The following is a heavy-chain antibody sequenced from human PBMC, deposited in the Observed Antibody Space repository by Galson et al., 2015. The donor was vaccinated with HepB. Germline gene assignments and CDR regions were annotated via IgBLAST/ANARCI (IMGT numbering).Heavy chain of an antibody. V-gene: IGHV3-21*01. CDR3: ASGAFGGSYCDY. J-gene: IGHJ4*02. CDR1: GFTFSNSA. D-gene: IGHD1-26*01. CDR2: ISGGNSDT. Sequence: SLRLSCAASGFTFSNSAMSWVRQAPGKGLEWVSAISGGNSDTYYADSVKGRFTISRDNAKNPLYLQMNSLRAEDTAVYYCASGAFGGSYCDYWGQGTLVTVSS.